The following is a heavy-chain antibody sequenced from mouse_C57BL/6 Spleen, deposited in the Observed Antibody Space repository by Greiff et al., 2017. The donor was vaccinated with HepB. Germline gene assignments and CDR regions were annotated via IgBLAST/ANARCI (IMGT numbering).Heavy chain of an antibody. J-gene: IGHJ1*03. CDR2: ISYDGSN. V-gene: IGHV3-6*01. CDR1: GYSITSGYY. CDR3: ARDQGPYYGSSYGYFDV. Sequence: EVKLQESGPGLVKPSQSLSLTCSVTGYSITSGYYWNWIRQFPGNKLEWMGYISYDGSNNYNPSLKNRISITRDTSKNQFFLKLNSVTTEDTATYYCARDQGPYYGSSYGYFDVWGTGTTVTVSS. D-gene: IGHD1-1*01.